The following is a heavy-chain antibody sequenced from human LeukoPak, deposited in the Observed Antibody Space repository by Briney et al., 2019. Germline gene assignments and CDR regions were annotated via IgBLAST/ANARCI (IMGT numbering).Heavy chain of an antibody. CDR3: ASAKQWLGPGGDY. CDR2: ISAYNGNT. V-gene: IGHV1-18*01. D-gene: IGHD6-19*01. Sequence: VASVKVSCKASGYTFTSYGISWVRQAPGQGLEWMGWISAYNGNTNYAQKLQGRVTMTTDTSTSTAYMELSSLRSEDTAVYYCASAKQWLGPGGDYWGQGTLVTVSS. J-gene: IGHJ4*02. CDR1: GYTFTSYG.